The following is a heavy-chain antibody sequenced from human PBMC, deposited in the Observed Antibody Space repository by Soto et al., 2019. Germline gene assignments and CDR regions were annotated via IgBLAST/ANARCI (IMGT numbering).Heavy chain of an antibody. CDR3: AKERSVVATTPDFEY. J-gene: IGHJ4*02. D-gene: IGHD5-12*01. V-gene: IGHV3-30*18. CDR1: GFTFSSFG. Sequence: QVQLVESGGGVVQPGRSLRLSCAASGFTFSSFGMHWVRLAPGKGLEWVAVASYDGSYKYYADSVKGRFTISRDNSKNTLYLQMNSLRAEDTAVYYCAKERSVVATTPDFEYWGQGTLVTVSS. CDR2: ASYDGSYK.